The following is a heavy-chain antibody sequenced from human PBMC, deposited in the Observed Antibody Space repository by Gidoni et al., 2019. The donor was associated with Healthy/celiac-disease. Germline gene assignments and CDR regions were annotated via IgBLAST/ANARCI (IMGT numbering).Heavy chain of an antibody. Sequence: QVQLVQSGAEVKKPGASVKVSGKASGYTFTGYYMHWVRQAPGQGLEWMGRINPNSGGTNYAQKFQGRVTMTRDTSISTAYMELSRLRSDDTAVYYCARYEGYYDSRIRAFDIWGQGTMVTVSS. V-gene: IGHV1-2*06. J-gene: IGHJ3*02. CDR1: GYTFTGYY. CDR3: ARYEGYYDSRIRAFDI. D-gene: IGHD3-22*01. CDR2: INPNSGGT.